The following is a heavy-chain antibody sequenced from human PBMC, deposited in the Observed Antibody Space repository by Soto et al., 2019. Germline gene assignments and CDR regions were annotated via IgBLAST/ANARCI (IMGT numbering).Heavy chain of an antibody. D-gene: IGHD6-13*01. J-gene: IGHJ6*02. CDR2: IIPVLGTP. V-gene: IGHV1-69*01. CDR1: GGTFTSTA. Sequence: QVLLVQSSAEVKKPGSSVKVSCKASGGTFTSTAFSWVRQAPGQGLEWMGGIIPVLGTPNYAQKFQARLTVTADASTTTVHIELSSLRSDDTAVYYCASSAGLDHLLNYYGLNVWGQGTTVTVSS. CDR3: ASSAGLDHLLNYYGLNV.